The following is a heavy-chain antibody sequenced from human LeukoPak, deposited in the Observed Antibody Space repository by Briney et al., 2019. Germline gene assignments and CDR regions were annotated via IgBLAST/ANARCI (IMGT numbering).Heavy chain of an antibody. CDR1: GFTFSSYG. CDR2: ISYDGSNK. V-gene: IGHV3-30*18. D-gene: IGHD3-10*01. J-gene: IGHJ6*02. CDR3: AKQRGDYGSGSYSLYYYYGMDV. Sequence: PGRSLRLSCAASGFTFSSYGMPWVRQAPGKGLEWVAVISYDGSNKYYADSVKGRFTISRDNSKNTLYLQMNSLRAEDTAVYYCAKQRGDYGSGSYSLYYYYGMDVWGQGTTVTVSS.